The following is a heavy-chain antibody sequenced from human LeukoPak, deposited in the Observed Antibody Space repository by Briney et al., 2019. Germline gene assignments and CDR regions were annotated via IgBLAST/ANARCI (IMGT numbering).Heavy chain of an antibody. J-gene: IGHJ5*02. CDR1: GGSISSYY. CDR3: ARDDYGDYYHWFDP. D-gene: IGHD4-17*01. CDR2: IYYSGST. V-gene: IGHV4-59*01. Sequence: PSETLSLTCTVSGGSISSYYWSWIRQPPGKGLEWIGYIYYSGSTNYNPSLKSRVTISVDTSKNQFSLKLSSVTAADTAVYYCARDDYGDYYHWFDPRGQGTLVTVSS.